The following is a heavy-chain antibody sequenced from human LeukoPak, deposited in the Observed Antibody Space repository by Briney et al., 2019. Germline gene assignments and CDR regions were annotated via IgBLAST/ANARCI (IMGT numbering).Heavy chain of an antibody. CDR3: ARGGHSYTTFTS. J-gene: IGHJ5*02. V-gene: IGHV4-4*07. CDR2: ISPRGNT. CDR1: GASASDYY. Sequence: PSETLSLTCNVSGASASDYYWSWFRQPAGRGLEWLGRISPRGNTCYNPSLNSRVTISLDTSPNQFSLKLRSVTAADTAGYYCARGGHSYTTFTSCGRGAPVTVSS. D-gene: IGHD1-1*01.